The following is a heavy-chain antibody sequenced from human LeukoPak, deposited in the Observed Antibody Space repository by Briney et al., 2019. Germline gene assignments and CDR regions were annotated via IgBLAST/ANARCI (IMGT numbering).Heavy chain of an antibody. CDR3: ARGVRGVISYYYYYMDV. Sequence: GSLRLSCAASGFTFSSYEMNWIRQPPGKGLEWIGEINHSGSTNYNPSLKSRVTISVDTSKNQFSLKLSSVTAADTAVYYCARGVRGVISYYYYYMDVWGKGTTVTVSS. V-gene: IGHV4-34*01. J-gene: IGHJ6*03. D-gene: IGHD3-10*01. CDR2: INHSGST. CDR1: GFTFSSYE.